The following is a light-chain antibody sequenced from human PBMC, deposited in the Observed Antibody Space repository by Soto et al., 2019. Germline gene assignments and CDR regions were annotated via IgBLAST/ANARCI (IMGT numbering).Light chain of an antibody. V-gene: IGLV6-57*03. J-gene: IGLJ2*01. CDR2: EDS. CDR1: SGSIASNY. CDR3: QSYDGSNHVV. Sequence: NFMLTQPLSVSESPGKTVTISCTRSSGSIASNYVQWYQQRPGGVPSTVIFEDSQRPSGVPDRFSGSIDSSSNSASLTISGLKTEDEADYYCQSYDGSNHVVFGGGTKVTVL.